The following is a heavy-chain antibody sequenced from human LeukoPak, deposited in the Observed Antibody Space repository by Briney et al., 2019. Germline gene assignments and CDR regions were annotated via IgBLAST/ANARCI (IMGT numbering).Heavy chain of an antibody. J-gene: IGHJ5*02. CDR2: MNPNSGNT. CDR1: GYTFTGYD. CDR3: ARGGVRRELDNWFDP. Sequence: GASVKVSCKASGYTFTGYDINWVRQATGQGLEWMGWMNPNSGNTGYAQKFQGRVTMTRNTSISTAYMELSSLRSEDTAVYYCARGGVRRELDNWFDPWGQGTLVTVSS. D-gene: IGHD1-26*01. V-gene: IGHV1-8*01.